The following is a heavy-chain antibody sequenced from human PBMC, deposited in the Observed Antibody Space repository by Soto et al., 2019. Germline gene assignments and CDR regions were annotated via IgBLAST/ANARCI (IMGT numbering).Heavy chain of an antibody. CDR3: ARAAIAVAGKHRGIWLDP. CDR1: GGSISSSNW. CDR2: IYHSGST. V-gene: IGHV4-4*02. Sequence: QVQLQESGPGLVKPSGTLSLTCAVSGGSISSSNWWRWVRQPPGKGLEWIGDIYHSGSTNYNPSLKSRVTISVDKSKNQFSLKLSSVTAADTAVYYCARAAIAVAGKHRGIWLDPWGQGTLVTVSS. J-gene: IGHJ5*02. D-gene: IGHD6-19*01.